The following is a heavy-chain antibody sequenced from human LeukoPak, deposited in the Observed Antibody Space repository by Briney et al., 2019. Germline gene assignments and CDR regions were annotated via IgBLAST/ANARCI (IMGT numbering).Heavy chain of an antibody. CDR3: ARDKPSGSTSGSTFDI. D-gene: IGHD1-26*01. CDR1: GFTFSSYE. Sequence: PGGSLRLSCAASGFTFSSYEMNWVRQAPGKGLEWVSYISSSGSTIYYADSVKGRFTISRDNAKNSLYLQMNSLRAEDTAVYYCARDKPSGSTSGSTFDIWGQGTMVTVSS. J-gene: IGHJ3*02. V-gene: IGHV3-48*03. CDR2: ISSSGSTI.